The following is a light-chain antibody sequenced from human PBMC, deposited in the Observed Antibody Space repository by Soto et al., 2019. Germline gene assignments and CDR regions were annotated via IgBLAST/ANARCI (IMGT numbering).Light chain of an antibody. CDR1: QSVSSY. CDR3: QQRST. CDR2: DAS. V-gene: IGKV3-11*01. J-gene: IGKJ1*01. Sequence: EIGLTQLPATLSLSPGERDTLSCRASQSVSSYLAWYQQKPGQAPRLLIYDASNRATGIPARFSGSGSGTDFTLTISSLEPEDFAVYYCQQRSTFGQGTKVDIK.